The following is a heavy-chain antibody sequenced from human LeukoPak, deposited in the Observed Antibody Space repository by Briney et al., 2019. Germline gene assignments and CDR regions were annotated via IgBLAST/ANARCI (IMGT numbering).Heavy chain of an antibody. D-gene: IGHD3-22*01. CDR3: ARGGYYDSSGYPNLYDY. J-gene: IGHJ4*02. CDR2: INHSGST. CDR1: GGSISSYY. Sequence: SETLSLTCTVSGGSISSYYWSWIRQPPGKGLEWIGEINHSGSTNYNPSLKSRVTISVDTSKNQFSLKLSSVTAADTAVYYCARGGYYDSSGYPNLYDYWGQGTLVTVSS. V-gene: IGHV4-34*01.